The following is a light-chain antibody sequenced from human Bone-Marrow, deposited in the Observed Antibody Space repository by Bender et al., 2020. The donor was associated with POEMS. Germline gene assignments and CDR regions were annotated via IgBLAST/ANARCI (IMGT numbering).Light chain of an antibody. CDR1: KLGDKY. V-gene: IGLV3-1*01. CDR3: QAWDTSIVV. Sequence: SYEVTQPPSVSVSPGQSASITCSGDKLGDKYTSWYQQKPGQSPALVIYQDTKRPSGIPERFSGTNSGNTATLTISGTQAMDEADYYCQAWDTSIVVFGGGTKLTVL. CDR2: QDT. J-gene: IGLJ2*01.